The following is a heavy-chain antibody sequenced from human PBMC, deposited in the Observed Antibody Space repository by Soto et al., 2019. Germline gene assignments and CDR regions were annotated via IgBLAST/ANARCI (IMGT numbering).Heavy chain of an antibody. V-gene: IGHV3-33*03. Sequence: PGGSLRLSCAASGFTFSSYGMHWVRQAPGKGLEWVAVIWYDGSNKYYADSVKGRFTISRDNAKNTLYLQMNSLRAEDTAVYYCASGVYSSSWYDGMDVWGQGTTVTVSS. J-gene: IGHJ6*02. CDR3: ASGVYSSSWYDGMDV. D-gene: IGHD6-13*01. CDR2: IWYDGSNK. CDR1: GFTFSSYG.